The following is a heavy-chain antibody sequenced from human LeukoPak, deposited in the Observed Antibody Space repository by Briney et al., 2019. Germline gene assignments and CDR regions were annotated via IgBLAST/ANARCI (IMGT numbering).Heavy chain of an antibody. CDR2: ISYDGSNK. Sequence: GGSLRLSCAASGLTFSSYGMHWVRQAPGKGLEWVAVISYDGSNKYYADSVKGRFTISRDNSKNTLYLQMNSLRAEDTAVYYCAKDLISRRSSWVAWGQGTLVTVSS. J-gene: IGHJ5*02. V-gene: IGHV3-30*18. CDR3: AKDLISRRSSWVA. D-gene: IGHD6-13*01. CDR1: GLTFSSYG.